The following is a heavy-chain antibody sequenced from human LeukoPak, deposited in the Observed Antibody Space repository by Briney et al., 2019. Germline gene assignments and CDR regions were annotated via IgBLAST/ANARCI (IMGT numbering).Heavy chain of an antibody. CDR1: GGTFSSYA. CDR2: IIPIFGTA. D-gene: IGHD6-19*01. Sequence: SVKVSCKASGGTFSSYAISWVRQAPGQGLEWMGGIIPIFGTANYAQKFQGRVTITTDESTSTAYMELSSLRSEDTAVYYCARGGPLGAVARYNWFDPWGQGTLVTVSS. J-gene: IGHJ5*02. V-gene: IGHV1-69*05. CDR3: ARGGPLGAVARYNWFDP.